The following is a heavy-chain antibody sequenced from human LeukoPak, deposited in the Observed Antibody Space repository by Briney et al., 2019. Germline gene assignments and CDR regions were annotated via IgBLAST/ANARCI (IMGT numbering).Heavy chain of an antibody. CDR1: GGSFSGYY. CDR2: IYYSGST. D-gene: IGHD1-1*01. J-gene: IGHJ6*03. Sequence: TSETLSLTCAVYGGSFSGYYRSWIRQPPGKGLEWIGYIYYSGSTNYKPSLKSRVTISVDTSKNQFSLKLSSVTAADTAVYYCARVPQERYYYYYMDVWGKGTTVTVSS. CDR3: ARVPQERYYYYYMDV. V-gene: IGHV4-59*01.